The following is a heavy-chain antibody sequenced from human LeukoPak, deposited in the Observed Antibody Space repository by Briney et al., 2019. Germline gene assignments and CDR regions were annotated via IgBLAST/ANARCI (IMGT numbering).Heavy chain of an antibody. V-gene: IGHV3-48*02. D-gene: IGHD3-9*01. CDR3: VRDHDWAFDL. J-gene: IGHJ3*01. CDR1: GFSISSFP. CDR2: IRRESEFI. Sequence: PGGSLRLSCAASGFSISSFPFNWVRQAPGKGLEWIAHIRRESEFISYADSVKGRFTISRDNGKKTLYLQMSSLRDEDTAVYFCVRDHDWAFDLWGQGTMVTVSS.